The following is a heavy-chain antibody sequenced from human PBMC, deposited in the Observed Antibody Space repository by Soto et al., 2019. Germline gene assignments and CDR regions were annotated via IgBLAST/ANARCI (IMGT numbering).Heavy chain of an antibody. CDR1: GFTVSSNY. CDR3: ARRSITIFGVAHFDY. Sequence: GGSLRLSCAASGFTVSSNYMSWDRQAPGKGLEWVSVIYSGGSTYYADSVKGRFTISRHNSKNTLYLQMNSLRAEDTAVYYCARRSITIFGVAHFDYWGQGTLVTVSS. D-gene: IGHD3-3*01. CDR2: IYSGGST. J-gene: IGHJ4*02. V-gene: IGHV3-53*04.